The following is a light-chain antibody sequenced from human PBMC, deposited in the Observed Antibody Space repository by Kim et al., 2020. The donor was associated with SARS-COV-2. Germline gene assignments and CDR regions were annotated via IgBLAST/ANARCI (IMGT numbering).Light chain of an antibody. CDR2: LGS. CDR1: QSLLHSNGYID. CDR3: MQALQTPLYT. J-gene: IGKJ2*01. V-gene: IGKV2-28*01. Sequence: PASIYCRSSQSLLHSNGYIDLDWYLQKPGQSPQLLIYLGSNRASGVPDRFSGSGSGTDFTLKISRVEAEDVGVYYCMQALQTPLYTFGQGTKLEI.